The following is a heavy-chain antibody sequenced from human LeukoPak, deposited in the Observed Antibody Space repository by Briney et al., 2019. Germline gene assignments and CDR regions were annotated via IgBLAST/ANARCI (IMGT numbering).Heavy chain of an antibody. CDR1: GGSISSGGYS. V-gene: IGHV4-31*03. Sequence: PSETLSLTCTVSGGSISSGGYSWSWIRQHPGKGLEWIGYIYYSGSTYYNPSLKSRVTISVDTSKNQFSLKLSSVTAADTAVYYCARLMGGYYYYGMDVWGQGTTVTVSS. CDR2: IYYSGST. J-gene: IGHJ6*02. D-gene: IGHD2-8*01. CDR3: ARLMGGYYYYGMDV.